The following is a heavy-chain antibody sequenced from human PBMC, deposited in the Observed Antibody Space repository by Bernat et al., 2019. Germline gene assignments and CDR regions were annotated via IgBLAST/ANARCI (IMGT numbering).Heavy chain of an antibody. CDR2: MNPNSGNT. V-gene: IGHV1-8*01. J-gene: IGHJ3*02. CDR1: GYPFTTYD. CDR3: AGAHCSTTSCYPKDAFDI. D-gene: IGHD2-2*01. Sequence: QVQLVQSGAEVKKPGASVKVSCQASGYPFTTYDINWLRQATGQGLEWMGWMNPNSGNTGCAQKFQGRVTMSRNTSISTAYMELSSLRSEDTAVYYCAGAHCSTTSCYPKDAFDIWGQGTMVTVSS.